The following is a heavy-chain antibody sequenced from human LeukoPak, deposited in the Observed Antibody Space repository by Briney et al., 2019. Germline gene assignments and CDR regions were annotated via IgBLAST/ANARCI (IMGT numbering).Heavy chain of an antibody. CDR3: ARIRDGYNDAYDI. CDR2: INPGGDNT. CDR1: GYTFTKSY. V-gene: IGHV1-46*01. D-gene: IGHD5-24*01. Sequence: GASVKASCKASGYTFTKSYIHWVRQAPGQRLEWMGLINPGGDNTDYAQKFQGRVTMTSDTSARTVYMELSSLRSEDTAIYYCARIRDGYNDAYDIWGQGTVVTVPS. J-gene: IGHJ3*02.